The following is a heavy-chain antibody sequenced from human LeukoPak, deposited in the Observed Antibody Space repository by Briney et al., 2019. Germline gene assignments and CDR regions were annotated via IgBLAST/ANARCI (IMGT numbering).Heavy chain of an antibody. CDR2: ISGCGIRK. J-gene: IGHJ4*02. Sequence: GGSLRLSCAASGFAFSNYAMSWVRQARGKGLEWDSSISGCGIRKYYADSVKGRFTISRDYSKNTLYLQMNSLRAEDTAVYIRAKGNYYDSSGYLYYFDYWGQGTLVTVSS. V-gene: IGHV3-23*01. D-gene: IGHD3-22*01. CDR3: AKGNYYDSSGYLYYFDY. CDR1: GFAFSNYA.